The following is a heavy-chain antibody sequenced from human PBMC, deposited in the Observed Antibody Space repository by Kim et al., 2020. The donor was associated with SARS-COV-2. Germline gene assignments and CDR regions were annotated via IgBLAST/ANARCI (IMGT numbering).Heavy chain of an antibody. Sequence: GGSLRLSCAASGFTFSSYAMSWVRQAPGKGLEWVSAISGSGGSTYYADSVKGRFTISRDNSKNTLYLQMNSLRAEDTAVYYCAKDFDVVVVAATQPSSPWGQGTLVTVSS. CDR2: ISGSGGST. D-gene: IGHD2-15*01. CDR3: AKDFDVVVVAATQPSSP. CDR1: GFTFSSYA. V-gene: IGHV3-23*01. J-gene: IGHJ5*02.